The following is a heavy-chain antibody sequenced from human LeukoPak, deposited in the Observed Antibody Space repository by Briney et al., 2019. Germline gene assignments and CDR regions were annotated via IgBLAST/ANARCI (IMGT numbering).Heavy chain of an antibody. V-gene: IGHV4-59*01. CDR2: IFRSGST. D-gene: IGHD5-18*01. CDR1: GGSISSYY. CDR3: PRGIVEGYSYVWFYYMDV. Sequence: SETLSLTCTVSGGSISSYYWNWMRQPPGKGMEWIGYIFRSGSTNYNPSLKSRVTISVDTSKNHFSLNLGSVTAADSAVYYCPRGIVEGYSYVWFYYMDVWGKGTTVTVSS. J-gene: IGHJ6*03.